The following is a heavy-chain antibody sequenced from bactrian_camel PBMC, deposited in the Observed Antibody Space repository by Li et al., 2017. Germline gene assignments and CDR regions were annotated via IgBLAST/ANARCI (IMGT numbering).Heavy chain of an antibody. V-gene: IGHV3-2*01. CDR2: IDSRGLTI. CDR1: GFFFDTYY. J-gene: IGHJ6*01. Sequence: HVQLVESGGGLVQPGGSLNLTCAATGFFFDTYYISWIRQTPKGREWVSTIDSRGLTIDYADSVKGRFTLSRDNANKRAYLQMNNLKLEDTALYFCATTRPRSIDGGFWGPGTQVTVS. CDR3: ATTRPRSIDGGF. D-gene: IGHD4*01.